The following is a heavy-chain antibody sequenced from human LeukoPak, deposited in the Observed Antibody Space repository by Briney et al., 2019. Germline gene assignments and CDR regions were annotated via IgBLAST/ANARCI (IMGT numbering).Heavy chain of an antibody. J-gene: IGHJ4*02. CDR2: ISSSSSYI. V-gene: IGHV3-21*01. CDR1: GFTFSSYS. CDR3: ASAVAARRTPVDY. Sequence: TGGSLRLSCAASGFTFSSYSMNWVRQAPGKGLEWVSSISSSSSYIYYADSVKGRFTISRDNAKNSLYLQMNSLRAEDTAVYYCASAVAARRTPVDYWGQGTLVTVSS. D-gene: IGHD6-6*01.